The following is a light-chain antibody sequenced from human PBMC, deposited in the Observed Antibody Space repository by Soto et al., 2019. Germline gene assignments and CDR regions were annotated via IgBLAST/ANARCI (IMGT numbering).Light chain of an antibody. J-gene: IGKJ2*01. CDR2: WAS. Sequence: DIVMTQSPDSLAVSLGERATINCKSSQSVLYSSNNKNYLAWYQQKPGQPPKLLLYWASTRESGVPDRFSGSGSGTDFTLTISSLQAEDGAVYYCQQYYSSPHTFGQGTKLEIK. V-gene: IGKV4-1*01. CDR1: QSVLYSSNNKNY. CDR3: QQYYSSPHT.